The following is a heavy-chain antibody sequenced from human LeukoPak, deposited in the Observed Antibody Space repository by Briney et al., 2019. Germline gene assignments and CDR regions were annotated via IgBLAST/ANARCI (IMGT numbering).Heavy chain of an antibody. D-gene: IGHD3-3*01. CDR2: ISGSGGST. Sequence: GGSLRLSCAASGFTFSSYAMSWVRQAPGKGLEWVSAISGSGGSTYCADSVKGRFTISRDNSKNTLYLQMNSLRAEDTAVYYCAKNQKSNYDFWSGGVAFDIWGQGTMVTVSS. CDR3: AKNQKSNYDFWSGGVAFDI. V-gene: IGHV3-23*01. J-gene: IGHJ3*02. CDR1: GFTFSSYA.